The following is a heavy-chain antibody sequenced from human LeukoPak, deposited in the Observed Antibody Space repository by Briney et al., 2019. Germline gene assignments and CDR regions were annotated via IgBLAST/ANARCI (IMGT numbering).Heavy chain of an antibody. D-gene: IGHD3-3*01. V-gene: IGHV3-23*01. J-gene: IGHJ6*02. Sequence: GGSLRLSCAASGFTFSSYAMSWVRQAPGKGLEWVSAISGSGGSTYYADSVKGRFTISRDNSKNTLYLQMNSLRAEDTAVYYCAKDPRHPYYDFWSGYYTIKYYYYGMDVWGQGTTVTVSS. CDR1: GFTFSSYA. CDR3: AKDPRHPYYDFWSGYYTIKYYYYGMDV. CDR2: ISGSGGST.